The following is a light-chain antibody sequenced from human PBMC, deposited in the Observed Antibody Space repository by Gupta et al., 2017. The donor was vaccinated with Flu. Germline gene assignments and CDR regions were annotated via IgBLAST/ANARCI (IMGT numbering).Light chain of an antibody. CDR3: AAWDDNLSGLV. CDR2: TNN. J-gene: IGLJ3*02. CDR1: SSNIGGNY. Sequence: SSNIGGNYVYWYQQLPGAAPKLLIYTNNQRPSGVPERFSGFKSGTSASLAISGLRAEDEADYFCAAWDDNLSGLVFGGGTKLTVL. V-gene: IGLV1-47*02.